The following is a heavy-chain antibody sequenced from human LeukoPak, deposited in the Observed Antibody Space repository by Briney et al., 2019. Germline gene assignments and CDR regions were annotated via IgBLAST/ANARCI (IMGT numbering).Heavy chain of an antibody. J-gene: IGHJ6*03. CDR3: AGGSSIAAAPGVYYYYMDV. CDR2: IYYSGST. CDR1: GGSISGDY. V-gene: IGHV4-59*01. Sequence: PSETLSLTCTVSGGSISGDYWSWIRQPPGKGLEWIGYIYYSGSTNYNPSLKSRVTISVDTSKNQFSLKLSSVTAADTAVYYCAGGSSIAAAPGVYYYYMDVWGKGTTVTVSS. D-gene: IGHD6-13*01.